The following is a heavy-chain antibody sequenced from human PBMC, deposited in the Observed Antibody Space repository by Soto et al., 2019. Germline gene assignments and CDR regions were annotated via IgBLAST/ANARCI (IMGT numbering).Heavy chain of an antibody. CDR3: AALYYYDSSGYSDAFDI. CDR2: IVVGSGNT. V-gene: IGHV1-58*01. Sequence: GSSVNVSCKASGFTFTSSAVQWVRQARGQRLEWIGWIVVGSGNTNYAQKFQERVTITRDMSTSTAYMELSSLRSEDTAVYYCAALYYYDSSGYSDAFDIWGQGTMVTVSS. J-gene: IGHJ3*02. CDR1: GFTFTSSA. D-gene: IGHD3-22*01.